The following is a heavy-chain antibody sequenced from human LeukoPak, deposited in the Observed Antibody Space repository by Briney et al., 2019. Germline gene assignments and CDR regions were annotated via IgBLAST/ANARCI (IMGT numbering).Heavy chain of an antibody. V-gene: IGHV1-8*01. D-gene: IGHD3-22*01. Sequence: ASVKVSCKASGHTFTSYDINWVRQATGQGLEWMGWMNPNSGNTGYAQKFQGRVTMTRNTSISTAYMELSSLRSEDTAVYYCARGTSYYYDSSGPLYYGMDVWGQGTTVTVSS. CDR1: GHTFTSYD. J-gene: IGHJ6*02. CDR3: ARGTSYYYDSSGPLYYGMDV. CDR2: MNPNSGNT.